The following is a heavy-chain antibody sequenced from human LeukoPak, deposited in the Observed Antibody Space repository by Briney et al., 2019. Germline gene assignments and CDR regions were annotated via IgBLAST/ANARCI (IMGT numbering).Heavy chain of an antibody. D-gene: IGHD3-22*01. CDR1: GFTFNNYA. CDR2: ISGSGGTT. Sequence: GGSLRLSCAASGFTFNNYAMSWVRQAPGKGLEWVSAISGSGGTTYYAESVKGRFTFSRDNSKNTLYLQMNSLRAEDTAVYYCAKEEGYYYDSGGYYVEYFQHWGQGTLVTVSS. V-gene: IGHV3-23*01. CDR3: AKEEGYYYDSGGYYVEYFQH. J-gene: IGHJ1*01.